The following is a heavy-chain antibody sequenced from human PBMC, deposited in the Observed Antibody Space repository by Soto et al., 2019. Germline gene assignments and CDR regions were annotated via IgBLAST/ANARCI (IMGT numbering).Heavy chain of an antibody. J-gene: IGHJ6*02. CDR3: ARGGGFSPYYYNLDV. D-gene: IGHD2-15*01. CDR1: GYTLNTYY. Sequence: SVKVSCKASGYTLNTYYMHGVRQAPGQGPEGMGIINPRGGSTTYAQNFQDRVTMTRDTSSSTVYMELSSLRSEDTAVYYCARGGGFSPYYYNLDVWGQGTTVT. CDR2: INPRGGST. V-gene: IGHV1-46*02.